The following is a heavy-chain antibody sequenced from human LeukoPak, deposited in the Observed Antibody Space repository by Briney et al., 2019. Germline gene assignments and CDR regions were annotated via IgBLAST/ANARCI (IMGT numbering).Heavy chain of an antibody. J-gene: IGHJ4*02. CDR3: ARRWELQYYFDY. Sequence: GSLRLSCAASGFTFSSYSMNWVRQAPGKGLEWVSSISSSSSYIYYADSVKGRFTISRDNAKNSLYLQMNSLRAEDTAVYYCARRWELQYYFDYWGQGTLVTVSS. V-gene: IGHV3-21*01. D-gene: IGHD1-26*01. CDR1: GFTFSSYS. CDR2: ISSSSSYI.